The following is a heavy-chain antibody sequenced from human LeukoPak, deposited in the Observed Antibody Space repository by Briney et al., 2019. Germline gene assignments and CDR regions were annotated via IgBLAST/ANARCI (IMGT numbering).Heavy chain of an antibody. CDR1: GYTFTSYD. Sequence: ASVKVSCKASGYTFTSYDINWVRQATGQGLEWMGWMNPNGGNTGYAQKFQGRVTMTRNTSISTAYMELSSLRSEDTAVYYCARGRRLAKHSRSSGYWGQGTLVTVSS. V-gene: IGHV1-8*01. J-gene: IGHJ4*02. D-gene: IGHD6-6*01. CDR3: ARGRRLAKHSRSSGY. CDR2: MNPNGGNT.